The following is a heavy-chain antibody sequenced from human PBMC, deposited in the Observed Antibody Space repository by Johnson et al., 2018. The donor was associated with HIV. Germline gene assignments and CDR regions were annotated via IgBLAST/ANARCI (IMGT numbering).Heavy chain of an antibody. CDR2: IYSGGST. D-gene: IGHD6-6*01. V-gene: IGHV3-66*01. Sequence: MLLVESGGGLVKPGGSLRLSCAASGLTFSNVWMSWVRQAPGKGLEWVSVIYSGGSTYYADSVKGRFTISRDNSKNTLYLQMNSLRAEDTAVYYCATSQLALPPCVVEIWGQGTMVTVSS. J-gene: IGHJ3*02. CDR1: GLTFSNVW. CDR3: ATSQLALPPCVVEI.